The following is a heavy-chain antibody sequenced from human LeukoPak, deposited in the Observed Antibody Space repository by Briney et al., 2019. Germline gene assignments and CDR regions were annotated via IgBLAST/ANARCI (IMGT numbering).Heavy chain of an antibody. D-gene: IGHD5-12*01. CDR2: VSDRGGT. V-gene: IGHV4-59*01. CDR3: ARDGGYDRPGIDY. J-gene: IGHJ4*02. Sequence: PSETLSLTCTVSRGSISSYYWSWIRQSPGKGLEWIGYVSDRGGTNYNPSLKSRVTISVDTSKNQFSLKLRSVTAADTAVYYCARDGGYDRPGIDYWGQGTPVTVSS. CDR1: RGSISSYY.